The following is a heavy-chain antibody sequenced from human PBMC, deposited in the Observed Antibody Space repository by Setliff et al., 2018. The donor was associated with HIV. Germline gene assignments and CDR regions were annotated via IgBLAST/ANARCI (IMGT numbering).Heavy chain of an antibody. CDR1: GGSISNYY. CDR2: IYSSGRT. CDR3: ARQTYYYDNSGHNWFDP. V-gene: IGHV4-4*07. Sequence: SETLSLTCTVSGGSISNYYWSWIRQPAEKGLEWIGRIYSSGRTNYNPSLRSRVTMSLDTSKNQFSLKLSSVTAADTAVYFCARQTYYYDNSGHNWFDPWGQGTLVTVSS. J-gene: IGHJ5*02. D-gene: IGHD3-22*01.